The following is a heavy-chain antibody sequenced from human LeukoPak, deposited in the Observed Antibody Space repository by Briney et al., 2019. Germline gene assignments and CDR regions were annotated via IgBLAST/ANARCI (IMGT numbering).Heavy chain of an antibody. Sequence: ASVKVSCTASGGTFSSYAISWVRQAPGQGLEWMGGIIPIFGTANYAQKFQGRVTITADKSTSTAYMELSSLRSEDTAVYYCARAQLARCGGDCYNQFDPWGQGTLVTVSS. J-gene: IGHJ5*02. CDR1: GGTFSSYA. CDR3: ARAQLARCGGDCYNQFDP. CDR2: IIPIFGTA. D-gene: IGHD2-21*02. V-gene: IGHV1-69*06.